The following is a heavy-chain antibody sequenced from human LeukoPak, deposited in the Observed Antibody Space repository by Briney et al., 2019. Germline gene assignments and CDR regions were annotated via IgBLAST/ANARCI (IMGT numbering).Heavy chain of an antibody. CDR2: IYHSGDT. CDR3: ARLTSTCTGGSCYHYYFDY. J-gene: IGHJ4*02. CDR1: GGSITTSSHH. V-gene: IGHV4-39*01. Sequence: SETLSLNCTVSGGSITTSSHHWVWIRQPPGKGLEWIGSIYHSGDTYYNPSLKSRVTLSVATSKNQFSLKLPSVTAADTAVYYCARLTSTCTGGSCYHYYFDYWGQGTLVTISS. D-gene: IGHD2-15*01.